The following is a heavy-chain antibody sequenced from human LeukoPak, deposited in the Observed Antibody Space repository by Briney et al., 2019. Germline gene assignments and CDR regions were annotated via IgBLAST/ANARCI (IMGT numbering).Heavy chain of an antibody. CDR3: ARNTDYYDSSGSYFGYYYFGMDV. CDR1: GFTFSSYG. Sequence: PGRSLRLSCAASGFTFSSYGMHWVRQAPGKGLEWVSSISSSSSYKYYADSVKGRFTISRDNAKNSLYLQMNSLRAEDTAVYYCARNTDYYDSSGSYFGYYYFGMDVWGQGTTVTVSS. V-gene: IGHV3-21*01. D-gene: IGHD3-22*01. CDR2: ISSSSSYK. J-gene: IGHJ6*02.